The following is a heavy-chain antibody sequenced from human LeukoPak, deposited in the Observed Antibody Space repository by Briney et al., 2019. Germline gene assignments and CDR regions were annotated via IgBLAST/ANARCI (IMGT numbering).Heavy chain of an antibody. CDR3: ARGRSNYYGMDV. CDR1: DGSINNYY. J-gene: IGHJ6*02. Sequence: PSETLSLTCSVSDGSINNYYWNWIRRPPGKGLEWIGYIYYNGNTNYSPSLKSRVTMSVDTSKNLFSLKVSSVTAADTAVYYCARGRSNYYGMDVWGQGTTVTVSS. V-gene: IGHV4-59*01. CDR2: IYYNGNT. D-gene: IGHD1-26*01.